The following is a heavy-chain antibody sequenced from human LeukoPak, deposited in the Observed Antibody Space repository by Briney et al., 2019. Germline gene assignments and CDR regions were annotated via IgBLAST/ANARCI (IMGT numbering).Heavy chain of an antibody. D-gene: IGHD3-3*01. CDR1: GFTFSNYW. CDR3: ARAYYDFWSGSRGY. CDR2: IKQDGGEK. Sequence: GGSLRLSCAASGFTFSNYWMNWVRQAPGKGLEWVANIKQDGGEKSYVDSVKGRFTISRDNAKNSLHLQMNSLRAEDTAVYYCARAYYDFWSGSRGYWGQGTLVTVSS. V-gene: IGHV3-7*01. J-gene: IGHJ4*02.